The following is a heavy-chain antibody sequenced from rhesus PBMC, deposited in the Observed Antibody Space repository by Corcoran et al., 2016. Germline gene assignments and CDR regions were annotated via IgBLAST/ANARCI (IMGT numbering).Heavy chain of an antibody. CDR1: GGSIRSNYW. V-gene: IGHV4-93*01. CDR2: SFACSPVP. D-gene: IGHD2-15*01. J-gene: IGHJ4*01. Sequence: QLQVQESGPTVVQPSETLSLTCTVSGGSIRSNYWWSWIRQSPGKGLEWIGGSFACSPVPEYKPFRKSRVSISPDTSKNQVSLEGASVTAADTAFYYCGSADGCNSDCSSGGLWGQGGLVTVSS. CDR3: GSADGCNSDCSSGGL.